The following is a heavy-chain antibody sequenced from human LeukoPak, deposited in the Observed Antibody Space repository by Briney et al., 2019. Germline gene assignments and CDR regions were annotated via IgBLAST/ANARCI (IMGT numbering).Heavy chain of an antibody. CDR2: INHSGST. J-gene: IGHJ4*02. CDR1: GGSFSGYY. CDR3: VGYSSSWYPFDY. Sequence: PSETLSLTCAVYGGSFSGYYWSWIRQPPGKGLEWIGEINHSGSTNYNPSLKSRVTISVDTSKNQFSLKLSSVTAADTAVYYCVGYSSSWYPFDYWGQGTLVTVSS. D-gene: IGHD6-13*01. V-gene: IGHV4-34*01.